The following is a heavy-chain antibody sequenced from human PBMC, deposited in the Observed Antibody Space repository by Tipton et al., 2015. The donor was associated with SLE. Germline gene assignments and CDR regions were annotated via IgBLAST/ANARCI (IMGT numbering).Heavy chain of an antibody. J-gene: IGHJ4*02. V-gene: IGHV4-59*01. CDR1: RESINDYY. CDR2: VYYSGIA. D-gene: IGHD3-9*01. Sequence: TLSLTCIVSRESINDYYWNWIRQPPGKGLEWIGYVYYSGIAHYNPFLEGRVTISADRSKNQISLRLTSVTAADTAVYYCARVGIRYFDWPGDYWGQGTLVTVSS. CDR3: ARVGIRYFDWPGDY.